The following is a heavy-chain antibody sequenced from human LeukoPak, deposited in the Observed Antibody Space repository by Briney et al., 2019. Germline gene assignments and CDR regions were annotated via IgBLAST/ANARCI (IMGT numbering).Heavy chain of an antibody. Sequence: GGSLRLSCAASGFTFSSYAMHWVRQAPGKRLEWVAVISYDGSNKYYADSVKGRFTISRDNSKNTLYLQMNSLRAEDTAVYYCARDRSSSVYDSSGYYLSYFDYWGQGTLVTVSS. CDR1: GFTFSSYA. V-gene: IGHV3-30*04. CDR3: ARDRSSSVYDSSGYYLSYFDY. D-gene: IGHD3-22*01. J-gene: IGHJ4*02. CDR2: ISYDGSNK.